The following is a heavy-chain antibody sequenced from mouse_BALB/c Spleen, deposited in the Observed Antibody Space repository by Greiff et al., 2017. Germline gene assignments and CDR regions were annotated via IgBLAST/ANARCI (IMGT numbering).Heavy chain of an antibody. J-gene: IGHJ2*01. D-gene: IGHD1-1*01. CDR3: ARYYYVGYFDD. CDR2: IYPGDGDT. V-gene: IGHV1-82*01. Sequence: QVQLQQSGPELVKPGASVKISCKASGYAFSSSWMNWVKQRPGQGLEWIGRIYPGDGDTNYNGKFKGKATLTADKSSSPAYMQLSSLTSVDSAVYFCARYYYVGYFDDWGQGTTLTVSS. CDR1: GYAFSSSW.